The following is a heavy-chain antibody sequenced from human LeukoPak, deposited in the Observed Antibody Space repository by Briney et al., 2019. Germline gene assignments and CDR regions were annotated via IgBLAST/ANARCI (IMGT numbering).Heavy chain of an antibody. D-gene: IGHD6-13*01. CDR2: INPSGGST. Sequence: ASVKVSCKASGYTFTGYYMHWVRQAPGQGLEWMGIINPSGGSTSYAQKFQGRVTMPRDMSTSTVYMELSSLRSEDTAVYYCARFASSHYYYYMDVWGKGTTVTVSS. CDR1: GYTFTGYY. J-gene: IGHJ6*03. CDR3: ARFASSHYYYYMDV. V-gene: IGHV1-46*01.